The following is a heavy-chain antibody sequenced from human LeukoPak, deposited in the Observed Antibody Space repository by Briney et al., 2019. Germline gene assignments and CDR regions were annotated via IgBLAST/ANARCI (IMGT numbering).Heavy chain of an antibody. CDR3: ARVSAGSYSEPY. Sequence: PGGSLILSCAASGFTFSSYAMHWVRQAPGKGLEWVAVISYDGSNKYYADSVKGRFTISRDNSKNTLYLQMNSLRAEDTAVYYCARVSAGSYSEPYWGQGTLVTVSS. J-gene: IGHJ4*02. CDR1: GFTFSSYA. D-gene: IGHD1-26*01. CDR2: ISYDGSNK. V-gene: IGHV3-30-3*01.